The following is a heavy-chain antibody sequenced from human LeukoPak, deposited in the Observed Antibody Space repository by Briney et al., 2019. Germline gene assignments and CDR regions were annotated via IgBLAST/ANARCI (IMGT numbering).Heavy chain of an antibody. Sequence: ASVKVSCKASGYTFTRYGIIWVRQAPGQGLEWMGWISPYNGNTNYAQKFQGRVTMTTDTSTTTTCMELRSLRSDDTAVYYCARDLDSGGTTFRALNYWGQGTLVTVSS. J-gene: IGHJ4*02. CDR1: GYTFTRYG. V-gene: IGHV1-18*04. CDR3: ARDLDSGGTTFRALNY. D-gene: IGHD1-14*01. CDR2: ISPYNGNT.